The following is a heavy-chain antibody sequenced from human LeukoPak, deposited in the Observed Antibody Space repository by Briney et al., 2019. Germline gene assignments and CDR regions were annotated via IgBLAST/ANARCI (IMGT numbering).Heavy chain of an antibody. CDR2: ISAYNGNT. Sequence: GASVKVSCKASGYTFTSYGLCWVRQAPGQGLEWMGWISAYNGNTNYAPKLQGRVTMTTDTSTSTAYMELRSLRSDDTAVYYCARVVVGASSNYFDPWGQGTPVTVSS. V-gene: IGHV1-18*01. CDR1: GYTFTSYG. D-gene: IGHD1-26*01. J-gene: IGHJ5*02. CDR3: ARVVVGASSNYFDP.